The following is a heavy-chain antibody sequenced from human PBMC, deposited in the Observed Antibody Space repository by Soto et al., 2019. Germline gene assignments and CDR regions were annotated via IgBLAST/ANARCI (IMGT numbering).Heavy chain of an antibody. Sequence: QVQLVQSGAEVKKPGASVKVSCTFTSYDINWVRQAAGLGPEWMAWMNPNSGDTRYAQKFQGRVTMTRDTSKFTAYMELSNLRSEDTAVYYCARGPGSSDWRFSSYYMDVWDHGTTVTVSS. CDR1: FTSYD. D-gene: IGHD6-19*01. CDR3: ARGPGSSDWRFSSYYMDV. CDR2: MNPNSGDT. V-gene: IGHV1-8*01. J-gene: IGHJ6*03.